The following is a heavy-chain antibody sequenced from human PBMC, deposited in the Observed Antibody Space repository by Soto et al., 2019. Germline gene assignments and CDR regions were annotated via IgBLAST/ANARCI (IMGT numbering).Heavy chain of an antibody. CDR2: IYFSGTT. D-gene: IGHD4-17*01. J-gene: IGHJ4*02. V-gene: IGHV4-30-4*01. CDR3: ARLAQEDYGDCFDY. Sequence: PPGKGLEWIGYIYFSGTTYYNPSLKSRLIISLDTSKNQFSLKLSSVTAADTAVYYCARLAQEDYGDCFDYCGQATLV.